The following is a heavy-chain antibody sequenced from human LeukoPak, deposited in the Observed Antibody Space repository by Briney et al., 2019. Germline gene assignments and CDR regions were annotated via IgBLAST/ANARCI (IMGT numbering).Heavy chain of an antibody. J-gene: IGHJ4*02. V-gene: IGHV3-21*01. D-gene: IGHD5-18*01. CDR3: AREDIYSYGDGWD. CDR2: ISSSSTYI. CDR1: GFTFSTYS. Sequence: GGSLRLSCAASGFTFSTYSMTWVRQAPGKGLKWVSSISSSSTYIYYADSVQGRFTISRDNAKNSLYLQMNSLRAEDTAVYYCAREDIYSYGDGWDWGQGTLVTVSS.